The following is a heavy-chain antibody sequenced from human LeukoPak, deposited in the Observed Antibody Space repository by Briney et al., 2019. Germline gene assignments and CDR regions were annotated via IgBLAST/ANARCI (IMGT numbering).Heavy chain of an antibody. V-gene: IGHV3-30*18. CDR2: ISNDGSNK. J-gene: IGHJ4*02. Sequence: HPGGSLRLSCAASGFTFSSYGMHRVRQAPGKGLEWVAVISNDGSNKYYADSVKGRFTISRDNSKNTLYLQMNSLRAEDTAVYYCAKDLREGDSSGYYELLGFDYWGQGTLVTVSS. CDR3: AKDLREGDSSGYYELLGFDY. D-gene: IGHD3-22*01. CDR1: GFTFSSYG.